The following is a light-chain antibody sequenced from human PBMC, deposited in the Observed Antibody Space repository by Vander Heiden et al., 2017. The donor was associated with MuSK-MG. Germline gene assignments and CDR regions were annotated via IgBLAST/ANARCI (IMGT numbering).Light chain of an antibody. J-gene: IGLJ2*01. CDR3: NAYTTSRTQV. Sequence: HSALTQPASVSGSPVQSFPISCAGTSSEVGRYDFVSWHQRHPVNAHILIIFDGRGRPAGVSDRFSGSKAGSTASLTISGRQAEDEADYYCNAYTTSRTQVFGGGTKLTVL. V-gene: IGLV2-14*02. CDR2: DGR. CDR1: SSEVGRYDF.